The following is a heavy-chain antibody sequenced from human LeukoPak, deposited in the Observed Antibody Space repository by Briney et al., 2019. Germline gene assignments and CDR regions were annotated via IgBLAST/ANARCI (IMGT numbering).Heavy chain of an antibody. CDR1: GFTFSSYA. Sequence: GRSLRLSCAASGFTFSSYAVHWVRQAPGKGLEWVAVISYDGSNKYYADSVKGRFTISRDNSKNTLYLQMNSLRAEDTAVYYCARDSGGYSYGYDYFDYWGQGTLVTVSS. J-gene: IGHJ4*02. CDR3: ARDSGGYSYGYDYFDY. V-gene: IGHV3-30*04. CDR2: ISYDGSNK. D-gene: IGHD5-18*01.